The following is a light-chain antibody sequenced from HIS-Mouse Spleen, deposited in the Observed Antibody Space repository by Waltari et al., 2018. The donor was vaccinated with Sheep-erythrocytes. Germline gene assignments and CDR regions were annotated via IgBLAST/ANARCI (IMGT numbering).Light chain of an antibody. CDR3: CSYAGSYNHV. CDR2: DVS. Sequence: QSALTQPRSVSGSPGQSVTISCTGTVSDVGGYNFVSWYQHHPGKAPKLMIYDVSNRPSGVPDRFSGSKSGNTASLTISGLQAEDEADYYCCSYAGSYNHVFATGTKVTVL. J-gene: IGLJ1*01. V-gene: IGLV2-11*01. CDR1: VSDVGGYNF.